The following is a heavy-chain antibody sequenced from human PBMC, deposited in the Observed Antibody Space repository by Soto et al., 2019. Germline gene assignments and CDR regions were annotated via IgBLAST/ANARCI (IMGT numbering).Heavy chain of an antibody. CDR2: IYYSGST. Sequence: PSETLSLTCTVSGGSISSGNYYWSWIRQHPGKGLEWIGYIYYSGSTSYNPSLKSRVTISVDTSKNHFSLKLSSVTAADTAVYYCARDTNYYDSSGYYSWFDPWGQGTLVTVSS. V-gene: IGHV4-31*03. CDR1: GGSISSGNYY. J-gene: IGHJ5*02. D-gene: IGHD3-22*01. CDR3: ARDTNYYDSSGYYSWFDP.